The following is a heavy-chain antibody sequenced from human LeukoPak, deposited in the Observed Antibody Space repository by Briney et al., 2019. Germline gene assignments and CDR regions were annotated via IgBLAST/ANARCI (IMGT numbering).Heavy chain of an antibody. J-gene: IGHJ4*02. Sequence: EASVEVSCKASGYTFTGYYMYWVRQAPGQGLEWMGWINPNSGGTQNAQKFQGRVTMTRDTSISTAYMELSRLRSDDTAVYYCALLAASDTLFYWGQGTLVTVSS. CDR3: ALLAASDTLFY. V-gene: IGHV1-2*02. D-gene: IGHD6-13*01. CDR2: INPNSGGT. CDR1: GYTFTGYY.